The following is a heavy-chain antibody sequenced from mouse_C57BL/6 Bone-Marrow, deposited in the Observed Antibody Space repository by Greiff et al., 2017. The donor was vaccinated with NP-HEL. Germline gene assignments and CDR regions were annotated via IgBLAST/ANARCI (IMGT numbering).Heavy chain of an antibody. CDR3: ARNIYYDYDEAY. Sequence: DVKLQESGGGLVQPGGSLKLSCAASGFTFSDYYMYWVRQTPEQRLEWVAYISNGGGSTYYTDTVKGRFTISRDTAKNTLYLQISRLKSEDTAMYYCARNIYYDYDEAYWGQGTLVTVAA. CDR1: GFTFSDYY. J-gene: IGHJ3*01. V-gene: IGHV5-12*01. D-gene: IGHD2-4*01. CDR2: ISNGGGST.